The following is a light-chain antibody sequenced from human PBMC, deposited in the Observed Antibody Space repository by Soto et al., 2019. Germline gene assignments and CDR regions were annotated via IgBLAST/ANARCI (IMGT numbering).Light chain of an antibody. V-gene: IGLV1-40*01. CDR3: QSYDSSLSGSVV. J-gene: IGLJ2*01. CDR1: SSNIGAGYD. Sequence: QLVLTQPPSVSGAPGQRVTISCTGSSSNIGAGYDIHWYQQLPGTAPKLLIYGNINRPSGVPDRFSGSKSGTSASLAITGLQAEDEADYYCQSYDSSLSGSVVFGGGTKLPS. CDR2: GNI.